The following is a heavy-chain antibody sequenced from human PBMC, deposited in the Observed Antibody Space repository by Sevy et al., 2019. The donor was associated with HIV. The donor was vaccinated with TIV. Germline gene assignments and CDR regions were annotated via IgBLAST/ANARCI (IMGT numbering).Heavy chain of an antibody. D-gene: IGHD1-26*01. V-gene: IGHV3-23*01. J-gene: IGHJ4*02. Sequence: GGSLRLSCAASGSTFSSYAMTWVRQAPEKGLEWVSAISGSGGGSTYADSVKGRFTVSRDNSKNTLYLQMNSLRVEDEAIYYCAKSESGTYYPLRLDYWGQGTLVTVSS. CDR2: ISGSGGGS. CDR1: GSTFSSYA. CDR3: AKSESGTYYPLRLDY.